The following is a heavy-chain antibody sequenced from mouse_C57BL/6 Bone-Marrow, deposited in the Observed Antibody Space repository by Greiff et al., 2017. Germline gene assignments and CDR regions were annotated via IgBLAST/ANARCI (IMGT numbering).Heavy chain of an antibody. Sequence: QVQLQQPGAELVMPGASVKLSCKASGYTFTSYWMHWVKQRPGQGLEWIGEIDPSDSYTNYNQKFKGKATLTVDKSSSTAYMQLSSLPSEDSAVYYCARGGGLRPDYWGQGTTLTVSS. CDR2: IDPSDSYT. CDR1: GYTFTSYW. D-gene: IGHD2-4*01. V-gene: IGHV1-69*01. J-gene: IGHJ2*01. CDR3: ARGGGLRPDY.